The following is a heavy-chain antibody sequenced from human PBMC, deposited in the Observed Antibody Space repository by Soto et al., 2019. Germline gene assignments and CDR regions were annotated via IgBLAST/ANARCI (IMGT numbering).Heavy chain of an antibody. Sequence: ASVKVSCKVSGYTLTELSMHWVRQAPGKGLEWMGGFDPKDGETIYAQKFQGRVTMTEDTSTDTAYMELSSLRSEDTAVYYCATETWANNWFDPWGQGTLVTVSS. CDR1: GYTLTELS. V-gene: IGHV1-24*01. CDR3: ATETWANNWFDP. CDR2: FDPKDGET. J-gene: IGHJ5*02. D-gene: IGHD3-16*01.